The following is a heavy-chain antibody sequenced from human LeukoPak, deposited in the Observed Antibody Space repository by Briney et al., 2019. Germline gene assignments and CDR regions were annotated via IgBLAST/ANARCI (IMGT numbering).Heavy chain of an antibody. Sequence: GEALKISCKGSGYSFNSYWIGWGRPVPGEGPGWMGIIYPGGSDTRYSPSFQGQVTISADKSISTAYLQWSSLKASDTAMYYCARQRYCSSTSCLFGSGDAFDIWGQGTMVTVSS. V-gene: IGHV5-51*01. D-gene: IGHD2-2*01. J-gene: IGHJ3*02. CDR1: GYSFNSYW. CDR2: IYPGGSDT. CDR3: ARQRYCSSTSCLFGSGDAFDI.